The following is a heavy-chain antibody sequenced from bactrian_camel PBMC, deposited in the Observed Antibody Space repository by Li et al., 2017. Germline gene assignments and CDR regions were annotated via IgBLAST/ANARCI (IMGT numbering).Heavy chain of an antibody. CDR1: GFKFANNF. V-gene: IGHV3S13*01. D-gene: IGHD5*01. J-gene: IGHJ4*01. Sequence: VQLVESGGGVVQPGGSLILSCLASGFKFANNFITWVRQAPGGELEWLTTPSTNDGIPKISDAVKGRITSSRDNAKNTLYLQLNSLTREDSAMYYCTRETQWVGYHEFAEYWGQGTQVTVS. CDR2: PSTNDGIP. CDR3: TRETQWVGYHEFAEY.